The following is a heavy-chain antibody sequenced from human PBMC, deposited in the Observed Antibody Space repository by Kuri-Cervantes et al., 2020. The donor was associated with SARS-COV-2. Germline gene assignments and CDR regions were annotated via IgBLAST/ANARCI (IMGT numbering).Heavy chain of an antibody. V-gene: IGHV4-39*01. J-gene: IGHJ6*04. CDR1: GGSISSSSYY. D-gene: IGHD4-23*01. CDR3: ARPGGFLDV. Sequence: GSLRLSCTVSGGSISSSSYYWGWIRQPPGKELGWIGSIYYSGSTYYNPSLKSRVTISVDTSKNQFSLKLSSVTAADTAVYYCARPGGFLDVWGKGTTVTVSS. CDR2: IYYSGST.